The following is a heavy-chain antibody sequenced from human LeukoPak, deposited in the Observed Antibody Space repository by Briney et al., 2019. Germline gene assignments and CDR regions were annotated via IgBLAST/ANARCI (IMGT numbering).Heavy chain of an antibody. D-gene: IGHD5-12*01. V-gene: IGHV1-69*06. Sequence: SVKASCKASGGTFSSYAISWVRQAPGQGLEWMGGIIPIFGTANYAQKFQGRVTITADKSTSTAYMELSSLRSEDTAVYYCARVRNIVVNWFDPWGQGTLVTVSS. J-gene: IGHJ5*02. CDR3: ARVRNIVVNWFDP. CDR1: GGTFSSYA. CDR2: IIPIFGTA.